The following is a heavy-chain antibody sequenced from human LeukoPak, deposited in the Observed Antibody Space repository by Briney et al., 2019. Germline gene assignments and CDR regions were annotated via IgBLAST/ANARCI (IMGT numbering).Heavy chain of an antibody. D-gene: IGHD4-23*01. V-gene: IGHV1-46*01. J-gene: IGHJ4*02. CDR2: INPSGGST. Sequence: ASAKVSCKASGYTFTSYYMHWVRQAPGQGLGWMEIINPSGGSTSYAQKFQGRVTMTRDTSTSTVYMELSSLRSEDTAVYYCARDGYGGNSGLDYWGQGTLVTVSS. CDR3: ARDGYGGNSGLDY. CDR1: GYTFTSYY.